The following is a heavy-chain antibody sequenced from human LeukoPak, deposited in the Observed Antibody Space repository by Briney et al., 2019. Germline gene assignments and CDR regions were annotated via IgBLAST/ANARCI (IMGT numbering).Heavy chain of an antibody. D-gene: IGHD6-19*01. J-gene: IGHJ5*02. CDR3: ARDSPGYSSGWYWFDP. CDR2: IYYSGST. CDR1: GGSISSYY. V-gene: IGHV4-59*01. Sequence: SETLSLTCTVSGGSISSYYGSWNRQPPGKGLEWIGYIYYSGSTNYNPSLNSRVTISVDTSKNQFSLKLSSVTAADTAVYYCARDSPGYSSGWYWFDPWGQGTLVTVSS.